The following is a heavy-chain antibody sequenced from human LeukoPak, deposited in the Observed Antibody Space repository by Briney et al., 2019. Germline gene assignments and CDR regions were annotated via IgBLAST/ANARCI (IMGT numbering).Heavy chain of an antibody. CDR2: IYHSGST. CDR1: GCSISSGGYS. D-gene: IGHD2-8*01. CDR3: ARGPHIVLMVYAKGFDP. Sequence: PSETLSLTCAVSGCSISSGGYSWSWIRQPPGKGLDWIGYIYHSGSTYYHPSLKSRVTISVDRSKNQFSLKLSSVTAADTAVYYCARGPHIVLMVYAKGFDPWGQGTLVTVSS. V-gene: IGHV4-30-2*01. J-gene: IGHJ5*02.